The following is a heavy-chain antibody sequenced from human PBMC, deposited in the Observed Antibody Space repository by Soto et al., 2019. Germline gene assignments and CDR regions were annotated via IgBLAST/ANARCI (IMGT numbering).Heavy chain of an antibody. CDR1: GGSLRNYY. CDR2: INYRWGT. J-gene: IGHJ6*02. D-gene: IGHD3-10*01. V-gene: IGHV4-59*08. Sequence: QVQLQESGPRLVKPSETLSLTCTVSGGSLRNYYCSWFRQPPGKGLEWVAYINYRWGTFSHPSLQSRVTMSVRTSNDQCSLMLNSVTAADTAVYYCARQGFGDLHGLVDVWGQGTTVTVSS. CDR3: ARQGFGDLHGLVDV.